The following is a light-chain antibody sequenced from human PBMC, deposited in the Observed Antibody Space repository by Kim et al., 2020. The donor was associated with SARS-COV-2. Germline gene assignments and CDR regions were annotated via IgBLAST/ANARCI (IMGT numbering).Light chain of an antibody. CDR3: QSADSSGTVV. Sequence: VSAGQTARITCSGDVLPKQFAYWYQLKPGQAPLLVTYQDNERPSGIPERFSGSNSGTTATLTISGVQAEDEAEYHCQSADSSGTVVFGAGNKLTVL. J-gene: IGLJ2*01. CDR1: VLPKQF. CDR2: QDN. V-gene: IGLV3-25*03.